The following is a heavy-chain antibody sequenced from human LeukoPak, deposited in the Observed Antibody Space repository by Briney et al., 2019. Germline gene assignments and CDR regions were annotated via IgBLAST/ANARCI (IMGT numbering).Heavy chain of an antibody. J-gene: IGHJ6*03. CDR3: ARDQTFSSSGHYYYYYMDV. Sequence: PGGSLRLSCAASRFTFSSYWMHWVRQAPGKGLVWVSRINSDGSSTSYADSVKGRFTISRDNAKNTLYLQMNSLRAEDTAVYYCARDQTFSSSGHYYYYYMDVWGKGTTVTVSS. V-gene: IGHV3-74*01. D-gene: IGHD6-6*01. CDR1: RFTFSSYW. CDR2: INSDGSST.